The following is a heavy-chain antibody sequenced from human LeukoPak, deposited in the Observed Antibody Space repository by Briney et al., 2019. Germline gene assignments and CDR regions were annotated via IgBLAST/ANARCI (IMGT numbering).Heavy chain of an antibody. J-gene: IGHJ3*02. CDR1: DDTFTKYG. CDR3: ARGRSITIFGVVIDAFDI. V-gene: IGHV1-18*01. Sequence: ASVKVSCKASDDTFTKYGISWMRQAPGQGLEWMGWISPYNGNTIYAQNLQGRVTMTADTSTITAHMELRSLRSDDTAVYYCARGRSITIFGVVIDAFDIWGQGTMVTVSS. D-gene: IGHD3-3*01. CDR2: ISPYNGNT.